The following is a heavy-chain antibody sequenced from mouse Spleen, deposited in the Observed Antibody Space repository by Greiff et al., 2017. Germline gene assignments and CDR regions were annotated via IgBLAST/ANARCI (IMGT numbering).Heavy chain of an antibody. D-gene: IGHD1-1*01. CDR3: ARSGVYYYGSSLDY. V-gene: IGHV1-69*01. CDR2: IDPSDSYT. J-gene: IGHJ2*01. Sequence: QVQLQQPGAELVMPGASVKLSCKASGYTFTSYWMHWVKQRPGQGLEWIGEIDPSDSYTNYNQKFKGKATLTVDKSSSTAYMQLSSLTSEDSAVYYCARSGVYYYGSSLDYWGQGTTLTVSS. CDR1: GYTFTSYW.